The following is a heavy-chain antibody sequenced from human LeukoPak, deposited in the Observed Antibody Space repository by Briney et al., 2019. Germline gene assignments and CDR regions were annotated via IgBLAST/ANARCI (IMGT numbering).Heavy chain of an antibody. V-gene: IGHV1-2*02. CDR3: ARLGGTSGYYGMDV. D-gene: IGHD2-2*01. Sequence: ASVKVSCKASGYTFTGYYMHWVRQAPGQGLEWMGWTNPNSGGTNYAQKFQGRVTMTRDTSISTAYMELSRLRSDDTAVYYCARLGGTSGYYGMDVWGQGTTVTVSS. J-gene: IGHJ6*02. CDR1: GYTFTGYY. CDR2: TNPNSGGT.